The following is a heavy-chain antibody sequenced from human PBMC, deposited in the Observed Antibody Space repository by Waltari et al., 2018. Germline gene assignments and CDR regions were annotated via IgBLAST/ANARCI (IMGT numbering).Heavy chain of an antibody. CDR1: GFTLSQGW. J-gene: IGHJ4*02. CDR2: IKQDGSAK. V-gene: IGHV3-7*01. Sequence: EVRLVESGGGLVQPGGSLRLSCAASGFTLSQGWVGWVRQAPGKGLEWVANIKQDGSAKYYVDSVKGRFTIYRDNAKNSLDLQMNSLRVEDTAVYYCVRDLSSGAGYWGQGTLVTVSS. CDR3: VRDLSSGAGY. D-gene: IGHD6-25*01.